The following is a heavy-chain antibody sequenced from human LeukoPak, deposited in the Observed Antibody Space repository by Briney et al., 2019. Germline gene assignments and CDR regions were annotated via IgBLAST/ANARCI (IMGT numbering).Heavy chain of an antibody. CDR2: ISSSSSYI. V-gene: IGHV3-21*01. CDR1: GFTFSSYS. CDR3: ARAGYYDSSGYGY. D-gene: IGHD3-22*01. Sequence: GGSLRLSCAASGFTFSSYSMNWVRQTPGKGLEWVSSISSSSSYIYYADSVKGRFTISRDNAKNSLYLQMNSLRAEDTAVYYCARAGYYDSSGYGYWGQGTLVTVSS. J-gene: IGHJ4*02.